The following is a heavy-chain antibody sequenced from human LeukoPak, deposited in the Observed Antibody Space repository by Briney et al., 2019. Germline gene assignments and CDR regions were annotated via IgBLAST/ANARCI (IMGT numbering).Heavy chain of an antibody. D-gene: IGHD2-2*01. Sequence: SETLSLTRTVSGGSISSSTYYWGWIRQPPGKGLEWIGSIYYSGNTYYNPSLKSRVTISVDTSKNQFSLKLSSVTAADTAVYYCARIRTERPYCSSTSCPRDAFDIWGQGTMVTVSS. J-gene: IGHJ3*02. CDR1: GGSISSSTYY. V-gene: IGHV4-39*01. CDR3: ARIRTERPYCSSTSCPRDAFDI. CDR2: IYYSGNT.